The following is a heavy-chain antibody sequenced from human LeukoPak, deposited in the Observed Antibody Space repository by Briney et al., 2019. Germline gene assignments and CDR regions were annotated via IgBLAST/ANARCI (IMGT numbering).Heavy chain of an antibody. D-gene: IGHD5-18*01. V-gene: IGHV3-66*01. Sequence: GGSLRLSCAASGFTVSSNYMSWVRQAPGKGLEWVSVIYSGGSTYYADSVKGRFTISRDNSKNTLYLQMNSLRAEDTAVYYCAKDLYGYATYFDYWGQGTLVTVSS. CDR1: GFTVSSNY. J-gene: IGHJ4*02. CDR2: IYSGGST. CDR3: AKDLYGYATYFDY.